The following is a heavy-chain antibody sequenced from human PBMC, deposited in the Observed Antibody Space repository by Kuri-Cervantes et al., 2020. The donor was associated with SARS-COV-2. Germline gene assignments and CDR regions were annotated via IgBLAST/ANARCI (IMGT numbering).Heavy chain of an antibody. CDR2: TYYRSKWYN. D-gene: IGHD6-19*01. CDR1: GDRVSSNSAA. CDR3: ARDPTVAVHWYFDL. J-gene: IGHJ2*01. Sequence: SQTLSLTCAISGDRVSSNSAAWNWIRQSPSRGLEWLGRTYYRSKWYNDYAVSVKSRITINPDTSKNQFSLQPNSVTPEDTAVYYCARDPTVAVHWYFDLWGRGTLVTVSS. V-gene: IGHV6-1*01.